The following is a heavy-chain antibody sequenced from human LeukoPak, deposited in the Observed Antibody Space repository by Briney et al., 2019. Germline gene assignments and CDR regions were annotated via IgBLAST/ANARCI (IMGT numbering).Heavy chain of an antibody. V-gene: IGHV3-33*01. CDR3: ARDGTYYDFWSVLDY. CDR2: IWYDGSNK. D-gene: IGHD3-3*01. Sequence: PGGSLRLSCAASGFTFSSYGMHWVCQAPGKGLEWVAVIWYDGSNKYYADSVKGRFTISRDNSKNTLYLQMNSLRAEDTAVYYCARDGTYYDFWSVLDYWGQGTLVTVSS. J-gene: IGHJ4*02. CDR1: GFTFSSYG.